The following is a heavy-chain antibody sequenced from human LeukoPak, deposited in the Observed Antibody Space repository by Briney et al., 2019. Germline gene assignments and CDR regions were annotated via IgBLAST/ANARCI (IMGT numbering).Heavy chain of an antibody. J-gene: IGHJ4*02. Sequence: GSLRLSCAASGFTFSSYSMNWVRQAPGKGLEWVSSISSSSSYIYYADSVKGRFTISRDNAKNALFLEMSSLRAEDTAVYYCARDRDWSFDYWGQGTLVTVSS. V-gene: IGHV3-21*06. D-gene: IGHD3-9*01. CDR3: ARDRDWSFDY. CDR1: GFTFSSYS. CDR2: ISSSSSYI.